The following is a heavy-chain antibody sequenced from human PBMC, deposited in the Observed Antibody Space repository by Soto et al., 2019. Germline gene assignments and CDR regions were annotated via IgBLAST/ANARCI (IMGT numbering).Heavy chain of an antibody. CDR1: GGTVSSYA. Sequence: GASVKVSCKASGGTVSSYAISWLRQAPGQGREWMGGIIPIFGTANYAQKVQGRVTITARESTSTAYMELSSVLSGDTAVYYCAPCSRVRGSYYYYGMDVCGQVTTLTVS. V-gene: IGHV1-69*13. D-gene: IGHD1-26*01. CDR3: APCSRVRGSYYYYGMDV. CDR2: IIPIFGTA. J-gene: IGHJ6*02.